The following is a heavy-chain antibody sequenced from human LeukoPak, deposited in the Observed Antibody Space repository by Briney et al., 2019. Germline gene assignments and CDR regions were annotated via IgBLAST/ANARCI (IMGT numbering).Heavy chain of an antibody. J-gene: IGHJ4*02. CDR3: ARRPYPDIVVVPAAMAPFDY. CDR2: INHSGST. Sequence: SETLSLTCAVYGGSFSGYYWSWIRQPPGKGLEWIGEINHSGSTNYNPSLKSRVTISVDTSKNQFSLKLSSVTAADTAVYYCARRPYPDIVVVPAAMAPFDYWGQGTLVTVSS. V-gene: IGHV4-34*01. CDR1: GGSFSGYY. D-gene: IGHD2-2*01.